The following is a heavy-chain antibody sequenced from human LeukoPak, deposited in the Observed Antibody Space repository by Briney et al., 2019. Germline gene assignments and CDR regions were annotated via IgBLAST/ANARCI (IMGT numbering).Heavy chain of an antibody. Sequence: PSETLSLTCTVSGGSISNYFWSWIRQPPGKGLEWIGYIYYSGSTNYNPSLKSRVTISVDTSKNQFSLKLSSVTAADTAVYYCARQAYYYDSSGYYRGYYFDYWGQGTLVTVSS. CDR1: GGSISNYF. CDR2: IYYSGST. CDR3: ARQAYYYDSSGYYRGYYFDY. J-gene: IGHJ4*02. V-gene: IGHV4-59*08. D-gene: IGHD3-22*01.